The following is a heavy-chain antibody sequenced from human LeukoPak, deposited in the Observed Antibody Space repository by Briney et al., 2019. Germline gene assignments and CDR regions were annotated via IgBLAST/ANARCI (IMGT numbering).Heavy chain of an antibody. J-gene: IGHJ5*02. CDR1: GGSFSGYY. V-gene: IGHV4-34*01. CDR3: ARGRAXXDFWSGYYPRWFDP. Sequence: SETLSLTCAVYGGSFSGYYWSWIRQPPGKGLEWIGEINHSGSTNYNPSLKSRVTISVDTSKNQFSLKLSSVTAADTAVYYCARGRAXXDFWSGYYPRWFDPWGQGTLVTVSS. D-gene: IGHD3-3*01. CDR2: INHSGST.